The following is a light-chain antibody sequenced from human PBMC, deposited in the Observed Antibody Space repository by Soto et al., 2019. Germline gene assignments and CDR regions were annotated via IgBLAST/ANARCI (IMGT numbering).Light chain of an antibody. V-gene: IGLV1-40*01. CDR1: SSNIGAGYD. J-gene: IGLJ1*01. CDR2: GNS. CDR3: QSYDSRLSGYV. Sequence: QSVLTQPPSVSGAPGQRVTISCTGSSSNIGAGYDVHWYQQLPVTAPKLLIYGNSNRPSGVPDRFSGSKSGTSASLAITGLQVEDAADYYCQSYDSRLSGYVFGTGTKGTVL.